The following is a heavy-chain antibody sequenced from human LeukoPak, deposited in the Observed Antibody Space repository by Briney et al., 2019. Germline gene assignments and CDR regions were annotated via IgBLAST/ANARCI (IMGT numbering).Heavy chain of an antibody. Sequence: GGSLRLSCAASGFTFSSYAMHWVRQAPGKGLEWVAVISYDGSNKYYADSVKGRFTISRDNSKNTLYLQMNSLRAEDTAVYYCARGDWYFDYWGQGTLVTVSS. CDR3: ARGDWYFDY. D-gene: IGHD2-21*01. V-gene: IGHV3-30*04. CDR2: ISYDGSNK. J-gene: IGHJ4*02. CDR1: GFTFSSYA.